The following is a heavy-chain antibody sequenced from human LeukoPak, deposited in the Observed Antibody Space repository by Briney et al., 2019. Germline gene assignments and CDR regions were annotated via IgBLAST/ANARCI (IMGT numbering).Heavy chain of an antibody. CDR1: GGTFSSYA. D-gene: IGHD5-24*01. V-gene: IGHV1-69*13. CDR2: IIPIFGTA. Sequence: SVKVSCKASGGTFSSYAISWVRQAPGQGLEWMGGIIPIFGTANYAQKFQGRVAITADESTSTAYMELSSLRSEDTAVYYCASNRDGYNWYFDYWGQGTLVTVSS. J-gene: IGHJ4*02. CDR3: ASNRDGYNWYFDY.